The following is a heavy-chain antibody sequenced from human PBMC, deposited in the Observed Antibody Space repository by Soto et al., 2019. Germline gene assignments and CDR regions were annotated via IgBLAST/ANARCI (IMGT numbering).Heavy chain of an antibody. V-gene: IGHV2-5*02. CDR3: AHRPSYCSGGSCYSGFDY. D-gene: IGHD2-15*01. J-gene: IGHJ4*02. CDR2: IYWDDDK. Sequence: QITLKESGPTLVKPTQTLTLTCTFSGFSLSTSGVGVGWIRQPPGKALEWLALIYWDDDKRYSPSLKSRLTITKDPSKNQVVLTMPNMDPVDTATYYCAHRPSYCSGGSCYSGFDYWGQGTLVTVSS. CDR1: GFSLSTSGVG.